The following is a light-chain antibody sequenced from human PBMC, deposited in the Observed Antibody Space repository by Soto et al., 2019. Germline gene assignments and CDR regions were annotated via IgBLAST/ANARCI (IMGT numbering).Light chain of an antibody. Sequence: QSALTQPASVSGSPGQSITISCTGSSSDIGAYNYVSWVQQYPGKAPKLIMSEVSNRPSGVSNRFSGSKSGTAASLTISGLQTEDEADYFCFSFTTDWTHVFGPGTKLTVL. CDR1: SSDIGAYNY. CDR3: FSFTTDWTHV. V-gene: IGLV2-14*01. CDR2: EVS. J-gene: IGLJ1*01.